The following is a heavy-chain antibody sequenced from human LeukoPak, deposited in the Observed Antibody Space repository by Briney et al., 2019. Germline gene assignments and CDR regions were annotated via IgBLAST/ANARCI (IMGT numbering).Heavy chain of an antibody. CDR1: GGSISSGGYY. CDR3: ARDTGDYVGTTLGY. CDR2: IYYSGST. D-gene: IGHD4-17*01. Sequence: PSETLSLTCTVSGGSISSGGYYWSWIRQHPGKGLEWIGYIYYSGSTYYNPSLKSRVTISVDTSKNQFSLKLSSVTAADTAVYYCARDTGDYVGTTLGYWGQGTLVTVSS. V-gene: IGHV4-31*03. J-gene: IGHJ4*02.